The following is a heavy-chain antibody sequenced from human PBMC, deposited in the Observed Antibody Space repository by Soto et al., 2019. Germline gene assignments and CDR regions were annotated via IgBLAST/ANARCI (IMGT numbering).Heavy chain of an antibody. Sequence: GGSLRLSCAASGFTFDDYAMHWVRQAPGKGLEWVSLISWDGGSTYYADSVKGRFTISRDNSKNSLYLQMNSLRAEDTALYYCAKGTGHSGSYYYYYYYGMDVWGQGTTVTVSS. CDR3: AKGTGHSGSYYYYYYYGMDV. J-gene: IGHJ6*02. D-gene: IGHD1-26*01. V-gene: IGHV3-43D*03. CDR1: GFTFDDYA. CDR2: ISWDGGST.